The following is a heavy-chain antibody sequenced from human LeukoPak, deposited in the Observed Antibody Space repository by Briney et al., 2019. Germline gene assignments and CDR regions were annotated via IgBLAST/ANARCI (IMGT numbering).Heavy chain of an antibody. D-gene: IGHD2-21*02. CDR1: GYTFTSYG. CDR3: ARREEGACGGDCSLADLLAFDI. V-gene: IGHV1-18*01. J-gene: IGHJ3*02. CDR2: ISAYNGNT. Sequence: VASVKVSCKASGYTFTSYGISWVRQAPGQGLEWMGWISAYNGNTNYAQKLQGRVTMTTDTSTSTAYMELRSLRSDDTAVYYCARREEGACGGDCSLADLLAFDIWGQGTMVTVSS.